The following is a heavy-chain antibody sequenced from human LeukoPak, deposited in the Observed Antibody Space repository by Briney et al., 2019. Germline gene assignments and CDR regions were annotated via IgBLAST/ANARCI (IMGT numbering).Heavy chain of an antibody. CDR3: ARDADYDFWSGYRNWFDP. CDR1: GYTFTSYG. D-gene: IGHD3-3*01. Sequence: ASVKVSCKASGYTFTSYGISWVRQAPGQGLEWMGWISAFNGNTNYAQKLQGRVTMTRDTSTSTAHMELRSLRSDDTAVYYCARDADYDFWSGYRNWFDPWGQGTLVSVSS. V-gene: IGHV1-18*01. J-gene: IGHJ5*02. CDR2: ISAFNGNT.